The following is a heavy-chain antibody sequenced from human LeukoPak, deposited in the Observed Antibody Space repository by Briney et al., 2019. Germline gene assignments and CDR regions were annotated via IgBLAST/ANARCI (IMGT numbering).Heavy chain of an antibody. CDR1: GFTFSSYS. Sequence: PGGSLRLSCAASGFTFSSYSMNWVRQAPGKGLEWVSYISSSSSTIYYADSVKGRFTISRDNAKNSLYLQMNSLRDEDTAVYYCAREDLAAAGLKYYYYGMDVWGQGTTVTVSS. CDR3: AREDLAAAGLKYYYYGMDV. V-gene: IGHV3-48*02. D-gene: IGHD6-13*01. CDR2: ISSSSSTI. J-gene: IGHJ6*02.